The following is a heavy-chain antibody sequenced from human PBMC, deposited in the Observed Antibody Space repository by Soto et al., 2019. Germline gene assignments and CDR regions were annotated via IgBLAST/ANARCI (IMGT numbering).Heavy chain of an antibody. CDR2: ISWNSGSI. D-gene: IGHD6-19*01. CDR3: AKSHTTSGWYVTTDD. V-gene: IGHV3-9*01. Sequence: PRGSLRLSCAASGFTFGDYAMQWVRQAPGKGLEWVSAISWNSGSIDYADSVKGRFTISRDNAKNSLYLQMNSLRAEDTALYYCAKSHTTSGWYVTTDDWGQGTPVPAS. J-gene: IGHJ4*02. CDR1: GFTFGDYA.